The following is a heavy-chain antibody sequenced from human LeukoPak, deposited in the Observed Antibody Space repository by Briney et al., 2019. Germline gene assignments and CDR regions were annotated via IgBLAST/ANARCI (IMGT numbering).Heavy chain of an antibody. Sequence: GASVKVSCYASGYTFTGYYMHWVRQAPGQGLEWMGWINPNSGGTNYAQKFQGRVTMTRDTSISTAYMELSRLRSDDTAVYYCAREDYYDSSGSSLFDYWGQGTLVTVSS. D-gene: IGHD3-22*01. CDR2: INPNSGGT. CDR1: GYTFTGYY. V-gene: IGHV1-2*02. J-gene: IGHJ4*02. CDR3: AREDYYDSSGSSLFDY.